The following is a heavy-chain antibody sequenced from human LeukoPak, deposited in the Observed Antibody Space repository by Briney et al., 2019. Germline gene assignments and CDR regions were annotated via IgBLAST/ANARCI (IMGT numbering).Heavy chain of an antibody. CDR3: ARARAGVGAIDY. Sequence: GSLRLSCAASEFTFSSYGMHWVRQAPGKGLEWVAVIWYDGSNKYYADSVKGRFTISRDNSKNTLYLQMNSLRAEDTAVYYCARARAGVGAIDYWGQGTLVTVSS. V-gene: IGHV3-33*01. J-gene: IGHJ4*02. D-gene: IGHD1-26*01. CDR1: EFTFSSYG. CDR2: IWYDGSNK.